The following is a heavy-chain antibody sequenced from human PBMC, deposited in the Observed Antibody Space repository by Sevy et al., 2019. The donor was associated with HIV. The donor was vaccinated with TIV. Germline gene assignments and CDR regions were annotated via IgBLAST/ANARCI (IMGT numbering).Heavy chain of an antibody. V-gene: IGHV3-30-3*01. J-gene: IGHJ4*02. Sequence: GGSLRLSCAASGFTFSSYAMHWVRQAPGKGLEWVAVISYDGSKKYYADSVKGRFTISRDNSKNTLYLQMNSLRAEDTAVYYCARESANYYGSGSYYNVNYFDYWGQGTLVTVSS. D-gene: IGHD3-10*01. CDR2: ISYDGSKK. CDR1: GFTFSSYA. CDR3: ARESANYYGSGSYYNVNYFDY.